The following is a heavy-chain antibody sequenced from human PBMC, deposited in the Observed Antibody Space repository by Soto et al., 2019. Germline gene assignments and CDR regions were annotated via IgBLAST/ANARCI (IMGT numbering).Heavy chain of an antibody. Sequence: GASVKVSCKASGYTFTGYYMHWVRQAPGQGLEWMGWINPNSGGTNNAQKVQGRVTMTRDTSISTAYMELSRLRSDDTAVYYCARVGVRSWYRDMNWFDPWGQGTLVTVSS. CDR3: ARVGVRSWYRDMNWFDP. D-gene: IGHD6-13*01. CDR1: GYTFTGYY. V-gene: IGHV1-2*02. CDR2: INPNSGGT. J-gene: IGHJ5*02.